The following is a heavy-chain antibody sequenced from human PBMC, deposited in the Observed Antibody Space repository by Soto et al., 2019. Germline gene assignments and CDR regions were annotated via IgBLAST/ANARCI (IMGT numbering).Heavy chain of an antibody. Sequence: GGSLRLSCAASGFTFSDYYMTWIRQAPGKGLEWVSYISSSGSTTYYADSVKGRFTISRDNAKNSLYLQMNSLRAEDTAVYYCARIPDGSGSNLLGYWGQGALVTVSS. CDR1: GFTFSDYY. CDR3: ARIPDGSGSNLLGY. J-gene: IGHJ4*02. CDR2: ISSSGSTT. V-gene: IGHV3-11*01. D-gene: IGHD3-10*01.